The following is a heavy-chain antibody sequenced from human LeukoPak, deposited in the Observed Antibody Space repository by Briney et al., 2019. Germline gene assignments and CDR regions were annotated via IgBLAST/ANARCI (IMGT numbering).Heavy chain of an antibody. CDR2: INPNSGGT. D-gene: IGHD2-2*01. V-gene: IGHV1-2*02. Sequence: VKVSCKASGYTFTGYYMHWVRQAPGQGLEWMGWINPNSGGTNYARKFQGRVTMTRDTSISTAYMELSRLRSDDTAVYYCARDGLSRGAFDIWGQGTMVTVSS. CDR3: ARDGLSRGAFDI. CDR1: GYTFTGYY. J-gene: IGHJ3*02.